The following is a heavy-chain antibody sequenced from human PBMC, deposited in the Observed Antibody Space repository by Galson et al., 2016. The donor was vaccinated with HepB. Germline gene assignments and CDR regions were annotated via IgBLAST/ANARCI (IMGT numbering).Heavy chain of an antibody. CDR3: AGRDTDYGDFLWYFDL. Sequence: SETLSPTCTVSGGSISSRSYNWGWIRQPPGKGLEWNGTIYYSRSTYHNPTLTRRVTISEDTSKNQFSLELDSVTAPDTAVYHCAGRDTDYGDFLWYFDLWGRGTLVTVSS. D-gene: IGHD4-17*01. J-gene: IGHJ2*01. CDR1: GGSISSRSYN. V-gene: IGHV4-39*01. CDR2: IYYSRST.